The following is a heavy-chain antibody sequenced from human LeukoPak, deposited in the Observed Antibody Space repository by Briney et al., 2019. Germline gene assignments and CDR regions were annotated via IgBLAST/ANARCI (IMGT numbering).Heavy chain of an antibody. CDR3: ARDPSRYYDSSGYYG. Sequence: GGSLRLSCAASGFTFSGYWMSWVRQAPGKGLEWVANIKQDGSEKYYVDSVKGRFTISRDNAKNSLYLQMNSLRAEDTAVYYCARDPSRYYDSSGYYGRGQGTLVTVSS. D-gene: IGHD3-22*01. J-gene: IGHJ4*02. CDR2: IKQDGSEK. V-gene: IGHV3-7*01. CDR1: GFTFSGYW.